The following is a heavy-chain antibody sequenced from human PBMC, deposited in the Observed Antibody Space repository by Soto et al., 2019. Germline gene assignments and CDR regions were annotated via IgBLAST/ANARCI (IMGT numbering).Heavy chain of an antibody. J-gene: IGHJ4*02. CDR3: AKAWMDNARQRYFDH. Sequence: RLSCAASGFTFSSYAMSWVRQAPGKGLEWVSAISGSGGGTYYADSVKGRFTISRDNSKDTLYLQMNSLRAEDTAVYSCAKAWMDNARQRYFDHWGQGTLVTVSS. CDR2: ISGSGGGT. CDR1: GFTFSSYA. V-gene: IGHV3-23*01. D-gene: IGHD5-12*01.